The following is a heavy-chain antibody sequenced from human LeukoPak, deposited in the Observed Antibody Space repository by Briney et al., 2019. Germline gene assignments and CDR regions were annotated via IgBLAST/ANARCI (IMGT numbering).Heavy chain of an antibody. Sequence: ASVKVSCKASGYTFTDYYMHWVRQAPGQGFEWMGWINPNSGDTNYAQKFQGRVTMTRDTSISTAHMELSGLRSDDTAVYYCARANFLYCSSTTCLFDYWGQGTLVIV. CDR2: INPNSGDT. J-gene: IGHJ4*02. V-gene: IGHV1-2*02. CDR1: GYTFTDYY. D-gene: IGHD2-2*01. CDR3: ARANFLYCSSTTCLFDY.